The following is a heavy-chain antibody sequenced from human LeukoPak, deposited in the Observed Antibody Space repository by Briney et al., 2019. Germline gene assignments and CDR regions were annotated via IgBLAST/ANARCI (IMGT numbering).Heavy chain of an antibody. V-gene: IGHV3-48*01. J-gene: IGHJ4*02. D-gene: IGHD3-22*01. CDR3: ARAYYYDSSGPKPPDY. Sequence: GGSLRLSCAASGFTFSSYSMNWVRQAPGKGLEWVSSISSSSSTIYYADSVKGRFTISRDNAKNSLYLQMNSLRAEDTAVYYCARAYYYDSSGPKPPDYWGQGTLVTVSS. CDR1: GFTFSSYS. CDR2: ISSSSSTI.